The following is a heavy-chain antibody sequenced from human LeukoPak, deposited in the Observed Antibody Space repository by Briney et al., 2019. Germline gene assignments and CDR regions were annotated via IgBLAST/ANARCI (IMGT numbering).Heavy chain of an antibody. CDR3: ARARNGGPDY. CDR1: GGSFSGYY. CDR2: INHSGST. J-gene: IGHJ4*02. D-gene: IGHD3-16*01. Sequence: SETLSLTCAVYGGSFSGYYWSWIRQPPGKGLEWIGEINHSGSTNYNPSLKSRVTISVDTSKNQFSLKLSSVTAADTAVYYCARARNGGPDYWGQGTLVTVSS. V-gene: IGHV4-34*01.